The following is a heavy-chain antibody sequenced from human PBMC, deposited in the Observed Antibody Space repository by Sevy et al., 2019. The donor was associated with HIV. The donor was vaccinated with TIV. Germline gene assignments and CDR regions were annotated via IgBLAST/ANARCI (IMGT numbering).Heavy chain of an antibody. CDR3: ARDPRMYGDYLLAYFDY. CDR2: IGYDGSNK. J-gene: IGHJ4*02. V-gene: IGHV3-33*01. D-gene: IGHD2-8*01. CDR1: GFAPSTYG. Sequence: GSLRLSCAASGFAPSTYGMHWVRQAPGKGLEWVAVIGYDGSNKYYADSVKGRFTISRDNSKNTLFLQMDSLRAEDTAVYYCARDPRMYGDYLLAYFDYWGQGTLVTVSS.